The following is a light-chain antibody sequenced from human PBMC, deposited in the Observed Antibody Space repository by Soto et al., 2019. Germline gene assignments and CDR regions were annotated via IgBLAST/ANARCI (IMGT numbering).Light chain of an antibody. CDR1: QSVSSN. Sequence: EIVMTQSPATLAVSPGERATLSCRASQSVSSNVAWYQQIPGQAPRLLIYQTSIRAAGIPARFSASGTGTDFTLTISDVQPEDFAVYYCHQRQSWPRTFGQGTKVDIK. CDR3: HQRQSWPRT. J-gene: IGKJ1*01. CDR2: QTS. V-gene: IGKV3D-15*03.